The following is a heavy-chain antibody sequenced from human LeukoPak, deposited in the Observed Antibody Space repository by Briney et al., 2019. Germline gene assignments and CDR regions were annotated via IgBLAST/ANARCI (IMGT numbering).Heavy chain of an antibody. CDR1: GYTFTSYY. CDR3: ATDLGGNVDY. J-gene: IGHJ4*02. D-gene: IGHD3-16*01. Sequence: GASVKVSCKASGYTFTSYYMHWVRQAPGQGLEWMGIINPSGGSTSYAQKFQGRVTMTEDTSTDTGYMNLSSLRSEDTAVYYCATDLGGNVDYWGQGTLVTVSS. CDR2: INPSGGST. V-gene: IGHV1-46*01.